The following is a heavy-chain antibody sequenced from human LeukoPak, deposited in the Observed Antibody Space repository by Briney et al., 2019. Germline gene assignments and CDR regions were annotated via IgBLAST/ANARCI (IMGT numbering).Heavy chain of an antibody. CDR3: ARSADYGDYSAFDI. CDR1: GFTFSSYA. Sequence: GGSLRLSCAASGFTFSSYAMHWVRQAPGKGLEWVAVISYDGSNKYYADFVKGRFTISRDNSKNTLYLQMNSLRAEDTAVYYCARSADYGDYSAFDIWGQGTMVTVSS. D-gene: IGHD4-17*01. V-gene: IGHV3-30*01. J-gene: IGHJ3*02. CDR2: ISYDGSNK.